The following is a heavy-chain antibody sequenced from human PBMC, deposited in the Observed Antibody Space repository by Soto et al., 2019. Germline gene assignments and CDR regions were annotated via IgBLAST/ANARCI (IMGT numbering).Heavy chain of an antibody. CDR1: GFTVSSNY. D-gene: IGHD5-12*01. J-gene: IGHJ6*03. CDR2: IYSGGST. V-gene: IGHV3-66*01. CDR3: ARGRNATIWYYYYYMDV. Sequence: GSLRLSCAASGFTVSSNYMSWVRQAPGKGLEWVSVIYSGGSTYYADSVKGRFTISRDNSKNTLYLQMNSLRAEDTAVYYCARGRNATIWYYYYYMDVWGKGTTVTVSS.